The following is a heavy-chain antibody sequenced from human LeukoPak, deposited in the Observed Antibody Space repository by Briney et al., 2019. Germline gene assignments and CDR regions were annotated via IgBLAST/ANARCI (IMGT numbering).Heavy chain of an antibody. CDR1: GGSLSSYY. V-gene: IGHV4-4*07. CDR3: ARDLKYSSGNDAFDI. D-gene: IGHD6-19*01. CDR2: IHTSGST. J-gene: IGHJ3*02. Sequence: SETLSLTCTDSGGSLSSYYWCWIRHPPGKGREWIGRIHTSGSTNYNPSLKRRVTRAVDTSKNQFSLKLSSGTAADTAVYYCARDLKYSSGNDAFDIWGQGTMVTVSS.